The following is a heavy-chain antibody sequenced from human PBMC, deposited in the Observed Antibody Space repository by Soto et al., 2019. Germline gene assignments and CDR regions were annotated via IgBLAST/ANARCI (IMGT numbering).Heavy chain of an antibody. Sequence: PGGSLRLSCAASGFTFSSYAMHWVRQAPGKGLEWVAVISYDGSNKYYADSVEGRFTISRDNSKNTLYLQMNSLRAEDTAVYYCARDSGYDLGAFDIWGQGTMVTVSS. CDR3: ARDSGYDLGAFDI. CDR2: ISYDGSNK. D-gene: IGHD5-12*01. J-gene: IGHJ3*02. CDR1: GFTFSSYA. V-gene: IGHV3-30-3*01.